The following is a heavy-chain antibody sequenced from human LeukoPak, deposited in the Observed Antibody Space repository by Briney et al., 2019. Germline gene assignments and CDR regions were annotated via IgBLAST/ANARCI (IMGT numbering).Heavy chain of an antibody. CDR3: GRKAVADTGRWFDP. D-gene: IGHD6-19*01. CDR2: IHHSGST. CDR1: GGSISSSHW. Sequence: KPSGTLSLTCAVSGGSISSSHWWSWVRQPPGKGLEWIGEIHHSGSTNYNPSLKNRLTISVDKSKNQFSLTLTSVTAADTAVYYCGRKAVADTGRWFDPWGQGTLVTVSP. V-gene: IGHV4-4*02. J-gene: IGHJ5*02.